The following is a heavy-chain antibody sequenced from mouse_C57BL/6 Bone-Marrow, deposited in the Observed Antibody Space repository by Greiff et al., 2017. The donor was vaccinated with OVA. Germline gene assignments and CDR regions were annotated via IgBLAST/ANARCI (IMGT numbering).Heavy chain of an antibody. D-gene: IGHD2-4*01. V-gene: IGHV14-1*01. CDR2: IDPEDGDT. Sequence: VQLQQSGAELVRPGASVKLSCTASGFNIKDYYMHWVKQRPEQGLEWIGRIDPEDGDTEYAPKFQGKATMTADTSSNTAYLPLSSLTSEDTAVYYCTQGDYDVRAMDYWGQGTSVTVSS. J-gene: IGHJ4*01. CDR1: GFNIKDYY. CDR3: TQGDYDVRAMDY.